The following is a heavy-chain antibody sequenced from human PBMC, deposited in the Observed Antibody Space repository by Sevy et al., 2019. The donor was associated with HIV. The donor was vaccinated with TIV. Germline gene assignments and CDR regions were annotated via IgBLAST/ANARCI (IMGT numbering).Heavy chain of an antibody. CDR2: FDPEDGET. Sequence: ASVKVSCKVSGYTLTKLSMHWVRQAPGKGLEWMGRFDPEDGETIFAQKFQGRVTMTEDTSTDTAYMKLSSPRSEDTAVYYCAAAREYYEDSSGYLDYWGQGTLVTVSS. CDR1: GYTLTKLS. V-gene: IGHV1-24*01. D-gene: IGHD3-22*01. CDR3: AAAREYYEDSSGYLDY. J-gene: IGHJ4*02.